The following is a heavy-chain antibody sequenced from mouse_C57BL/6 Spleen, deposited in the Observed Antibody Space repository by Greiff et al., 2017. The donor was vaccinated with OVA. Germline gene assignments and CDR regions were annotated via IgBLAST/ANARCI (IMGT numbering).Heavy chain of an antibody. V-gene: IGHV1-22*01. CDR3: ANYYGSSYDY. CDR2: INPNNGGT. CDR1: GYTFTDYN. D-gene: IGHD1-1*01. J-gene: IGHJ2*01. Sequence: EVQLQQSGPELVKPGASVKMSCKASGYTFTDYNVHWVKQSHGKSLEWIGYINPNNGGTSYNQKFKGKATLTVNKSSSTAYMELRSLTSEDSAVYYCANYYGSSYDYWGQGTTLTVSS.